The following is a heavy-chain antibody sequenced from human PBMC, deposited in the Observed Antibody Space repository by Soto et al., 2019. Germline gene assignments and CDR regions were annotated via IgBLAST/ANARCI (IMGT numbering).Heavy chain of an antibody. D-gene: IGHD6-19*01. J-gene: IGHJ5*02. V-gene: IGHV1-69*13. CDR1: GGRFSIYA. CDR3: ARENTPYSSGWNNWFDP. Sequence: SLKVSCKASGGRFSIYASIWVRQATRQGLEWMGGIIPIFGTANYAQKFQGRVTITADESTSTAYMELSSLRSEDTAVYYCARENTPYSSGWNNWFDPWGQGTLVTVSS. CDR2: IIPIFGTA.